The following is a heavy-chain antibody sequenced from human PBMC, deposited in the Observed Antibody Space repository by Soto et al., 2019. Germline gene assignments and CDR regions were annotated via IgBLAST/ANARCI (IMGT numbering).Heavy chain of an antibody. D-gene: IGHD3-22*01. Sequence: ASVKVSCKASGYTFVDYGVHWVRQAPGQSLEWMGWISAGNDNTKISQSFQGRVTITRDTSASKVYMELSSLSSEDTAIYYCARDLHYYDSSGHNRLLDYWGQGSLVTVSS. CDR1: GYTFVDYG. CDR2: ISAGNDNT. V-gene: IGHV1-3*01. J-gene: IGHJ4*02. CDR3: ARDLHYYDSSGHNRLLDY.